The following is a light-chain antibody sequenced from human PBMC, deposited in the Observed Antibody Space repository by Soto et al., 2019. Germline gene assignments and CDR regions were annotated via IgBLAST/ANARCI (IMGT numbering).Light chain of an antibody. CDR2: DAS. V-gene: IGKV3-11*01. CDR1: QSVSSY. J-gene: IGKJ4*01. Sequence: EIVLTQSPATLSLSPGERATLSCRASQSVSSYLAWYQQKPGQAPRLLIYDASNRATGIPARFSGSGSGTDFTLTISSREPEDFAVYYCQQRSNWPPDVTGGGGTKVEIK. CDR3: QQRSNWPPDVT.